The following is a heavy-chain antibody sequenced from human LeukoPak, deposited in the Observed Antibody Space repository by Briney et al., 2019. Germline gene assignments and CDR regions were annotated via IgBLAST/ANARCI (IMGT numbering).Heavy chain of an antibody. CDR1: GFTFGNYA. Sequence: GGSLRLSCAASGFTFGNYAMHWVRQAPGTGLELVAVIWFDGTNKYYGDSVRGRFTISRDNSKNRLYLQMNSLRAEDTAVYYCAKARGSGWHDPWYLDYWRQGTLVTVSS. CDR2: IWFDGTNK. V-gene: IGHV3-33*06. J-gene: IGHJ4*02. D-gene: IGHD6-19*01. CDR3: AKARGSGWHDPWYLDY.